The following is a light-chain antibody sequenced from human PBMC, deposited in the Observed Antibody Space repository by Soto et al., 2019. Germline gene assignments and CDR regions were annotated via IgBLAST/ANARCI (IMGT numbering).Light chain of an antibody. CDR2: AAS. Sequence: DIQMTQSPSSLSASVGDGVTITCRASQTISSYLNWYQQKPGKAPRLLIYAASTLQSGVPSRFSGRGFATDFTLTINSLQHEDFATYXCQQSYSTPFSFGPGTKVEIK. CDR3: QQSYSTPFS. CDR1: QTISSY. J-gene: IGKJ3*01. V-gene: IGKV1-39*01.